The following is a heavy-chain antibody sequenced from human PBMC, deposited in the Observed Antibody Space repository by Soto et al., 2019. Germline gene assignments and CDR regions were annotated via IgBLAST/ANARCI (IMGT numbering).Heavy chain of an antibody. CDR2: IGTAGDT. CDR3: ARDLPYYDFWSGRRGRNYDP. CDR1: GFTFSSYD. D-gene: IGHD3-3*01. V-gene: IGHV3-13*01. Sequence: PGGSLRLSCAASGFTFSSYDMHWVRQATGKGLEWVSAIGTAGDTYYPGSVKGRFTISRENAKNSLYLHMNSLRAGDTAVYYCARDLPYYDFWSGRRGRNYDPWGQGTLVTVSS. J-gene: IGHJ5*02.